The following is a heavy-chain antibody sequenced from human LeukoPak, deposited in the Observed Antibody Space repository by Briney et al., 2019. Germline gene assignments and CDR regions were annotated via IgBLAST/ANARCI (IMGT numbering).Heavy chain of an antibody. Sequence: SETLSLTCTVSGGPMYSYYWSWIRQTARKGLEWIGRVYPGLSNDYNPSLKSRVTMSVDTSKNQFALKLNAVTAADTAVYYCARLGFYDSTSYSPGHYMDVWGKGTTVTVSS. CDR2: VYPGLSN. D-gene: IGHD3-22*01. V-gene: IGHV4-4*07. CDR1: GGPMYSYY. J-gene: IGHJ6*03. CDR3: ARLGFYDSTSYSPGHYMDV.